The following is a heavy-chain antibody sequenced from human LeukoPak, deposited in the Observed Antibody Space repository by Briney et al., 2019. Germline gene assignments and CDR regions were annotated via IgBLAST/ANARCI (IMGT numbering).Heavy chain of an antibody. CDR3: ARDNQLGYCGGGSCYHDY. J-gene: IGHJ4*02. CDR2: ISGSGGST. V-gene: IGHV3-23*01. D-gene: IGHD2-15*01. CDR1: GFTFSSYG. Sequence: GGSLRLSCAASGFTFSSYGMSWVRQAPGKGLEWVSAISGSGGSTYYADSVKGRFTISRDNSKNTMYLQMNNLRAEDTAVYYCARDNQLGYCGGGSCYHDYWGQGTLVTVSS.